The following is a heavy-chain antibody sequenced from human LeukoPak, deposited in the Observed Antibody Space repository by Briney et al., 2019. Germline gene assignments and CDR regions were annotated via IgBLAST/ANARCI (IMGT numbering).Heavy chain of an antibody. CDR2: IYHSGST. V-gene: IGHV4-38-2*01. D-gene: IGHD6-19*01. CDR3: ARSVAGSFY. CDR1: GYSISSGYY. Sequence: SETLSLTCAVSGYSISSGYYWGWIRQPPGKGLEWIGSIYHSGSTYYNPSLKSRATISVDTSKNQFSLKLSSVTAADTAVYYCARSVAGSFYWGQGTLVTVSS. J-gene: IGHJ4*02.